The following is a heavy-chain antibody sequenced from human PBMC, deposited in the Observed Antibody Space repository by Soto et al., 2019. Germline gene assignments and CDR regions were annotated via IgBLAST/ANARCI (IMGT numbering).Heavy chain of an antibody. Sequence: LRLSCAASGFTFSSYDMHWVRQITGKGLEWVSAIGTAGDTFYPGSVKGRVTISRENAKNSVYLQMDNLRVGDTAVYYCARAGGSSRGNSYNGIDVWGQGTSVTVSS. CDR2: IGTAGDT. D-gene: IGHD1-26*01. J-gene: IGHJ6*02. V-gene: IGHV3-13*01. CDR1: GFTFSSYD. CDR3: ARAGGSSRGNSYNGIDV.